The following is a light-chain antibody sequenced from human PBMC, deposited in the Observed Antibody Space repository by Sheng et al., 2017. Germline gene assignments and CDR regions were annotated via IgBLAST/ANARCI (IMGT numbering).Light chain of an antibody. J-gene: IGKJ2*01. V-gene: IGKV1-NL1*01. CDR3: QQYYTTPYT. Sequence: DIQMTQSPSSVSASVGDRVTITCRASQAISTFLAWYQQKPGKAPKLLLFDASRLESGVPSRFSGSGSGTDYTLTISSLQPKDFATYYCQQYYTTPYTFGQGTKLE. CDR1: QAISTF. CDR2: DAS.